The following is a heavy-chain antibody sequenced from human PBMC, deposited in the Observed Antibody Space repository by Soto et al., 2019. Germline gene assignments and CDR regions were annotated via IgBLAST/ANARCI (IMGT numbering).Heavy chain of an antibody. CDR1: GDSVSSNSAA. V-gene: IGHV6-1*01. J-gene: IGHJ6*02. CDR3: ARATRARIYYYYGMDV. CDR2: TYYRSKWYN. D-gene: IGHD6-6*01. Sequence: SQTLSLTCALSGDSVSSNSAAWNWIRQSPSRGLEWLGRTYYRSKWYNDYAVSVKSRITINPDTSKNQFSLQLNSVTPEDTAVYYCARATRARIYYYYGMDVWGQGTTVTVSS.